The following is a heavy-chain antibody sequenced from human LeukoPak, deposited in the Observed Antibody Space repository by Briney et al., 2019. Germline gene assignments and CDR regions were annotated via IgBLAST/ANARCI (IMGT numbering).Heavy chain of an antibody. D-gene: IGHD3-3*01. Sequence: RGGSLRLSCAASGFTFSSYGMHWVRQAPGKGLGGGAFVRYDGSNKYYADSVKGRFTISRDKSKNTLYLQMNSLRAEDTAVYYCAKGYYDFWSGYYYYYYYMDVWGKGTTVTVSS. CDR1: GFTFSSYG. CDR2: VRYDGSNK. V-gene: IGHV3-30*02. CDR3: AKGYYDFWSGYYYYYYYMDV. J-gene: IGHJ6*03.